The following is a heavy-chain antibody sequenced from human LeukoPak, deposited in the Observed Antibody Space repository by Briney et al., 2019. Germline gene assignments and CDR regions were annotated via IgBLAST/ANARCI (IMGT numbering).Heavy chain of an antibody. D-gene: IGHD5-24*01. CDR3: TRRSTI. V-gene: IGHV3-15*01. CDR2: IKAKIHGETI. Sequence: PGGSLRLSWAASGITLSDFWFSWVRQAPGKGLEWVARIKAKIHGETIDYAAPVRGRFIISRDDSRNTVYLQMNSLKFEDTAMYYCTRRSTIWGRGTRVTVSS. CDR1: GITLSDFW. J-gene: IGHJ4*02.